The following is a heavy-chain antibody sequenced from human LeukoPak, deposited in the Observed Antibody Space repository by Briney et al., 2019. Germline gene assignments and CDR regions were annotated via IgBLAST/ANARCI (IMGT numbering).Heavy chain of an antibody. CDR3: ARPSGSYSV. Sequence: GGSLRLSCAASGFTFSSFGMHWVRQAPGKGLEWVAVIANDGKTTYYADSVKGRFTISRDNSKNTLYLQMNSLRAEDTAVYYCARPSGSYSVWGQGTLVTVSS. CDR1: GFTFSSFG. V-gene: IGHV3-30*03. J-gene: IGHJ4*02. D-gene: IGHD1-26*01. CDR2: IANDGKTT.